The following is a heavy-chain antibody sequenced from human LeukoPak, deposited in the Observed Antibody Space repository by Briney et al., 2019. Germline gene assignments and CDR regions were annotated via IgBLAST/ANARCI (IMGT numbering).Heavy chain of an antibody. D-gene: IGHD3-10*01. J-gene: IGHJ4*02. V-gene: IGHV3-30*09. CDR1: GFTFSTYV. CDR2: ISRDGRDK. CDR3: VREGDSSGRSGAFDY. Sequence: PGGSLRLSCAASGFTFSTYVMQWFRQAPGKGLEWVAAISRDGRDKYHADSVTGRFAISRDNSRDTVYLQMDSLRADDTAVYYCVREGDSSGRSGAFDYWGQGAQVTVDS.